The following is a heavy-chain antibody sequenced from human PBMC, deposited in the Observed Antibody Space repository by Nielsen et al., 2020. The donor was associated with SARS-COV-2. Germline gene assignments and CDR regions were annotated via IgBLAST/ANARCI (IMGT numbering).Heavy chain of an antibody. Sequence: SLKISCAASGFTCDDYAMHWVRQAPGKGLEWVSGISCNSGSIGYADSVKGRFTISRDNAKNSLYLQMNSLRAEDTALYYCAKDIEQWLLVDGYRRFDPWGQGTLVTVSS. D-gene: IGHD6-19*01. CDR1: GFTCDDYA. CDR3: AKDIEQWLLVDGYRRFDP. J-gene: IGHJ5*02. CDR2: ISCNSGSI. V-gene: IGHV3-9*01.